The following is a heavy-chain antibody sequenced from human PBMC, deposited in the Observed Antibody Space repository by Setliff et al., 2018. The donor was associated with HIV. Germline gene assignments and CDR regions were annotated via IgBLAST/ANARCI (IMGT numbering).Heavy chain of an antibody. D-gene: IGHD3-10*01. CDR3: ARTKGGSKHGSFWDS. Sequence: SETLSLTCTVSGDSINTDGLYWTWIRQHPATGLEWIGYIHYNGITYYNLSLESRVSISVDLSKNQFSLKLNSVTVADTAVYYCARTKGGSKHGSFWDSWGQGILVTVSS. V-gene: IGHV4-31*03. CDR2: IHYNGIT. J-gene: IGHJ5*02. CDR1: GDSINTDGLY.